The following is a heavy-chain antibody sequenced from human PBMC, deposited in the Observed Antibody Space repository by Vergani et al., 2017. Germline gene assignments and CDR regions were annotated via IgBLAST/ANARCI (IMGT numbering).Heavy chain of an antibody. D-gene: IGHD3-10*01. J-gene: IGHJ5*02. Sequence: QVQLQESGPGLVKPSQTLSLTCTVSGGSISSGSYYWSWIRQPAGKGLEWIGHIYTSGSTNYNPSLKSRVTISVDTSKNQFSLKLSSVTAADTAVYYCARETAYYYGSGSDPWGQGTLVTVSS. CDR3: ARETAYYYGSGSDP. CDR2: IYTSGST. V-gene: IGHV4-61*02. CDR1: GGSISSGSYY.